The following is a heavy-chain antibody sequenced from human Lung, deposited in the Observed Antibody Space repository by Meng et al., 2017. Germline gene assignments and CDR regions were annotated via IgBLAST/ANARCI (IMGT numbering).Heavy chain of an antibody. CDR3: ARVIGDCTTCYKGWFDP. Sequence: QVQLRESGPGLVKPSQTLPLTCTVSCGSISSGDYFWIWSRQPPGEGLEWIGYISSSGSTYYNPSLKSLLTISLDTSKIQFSLTLNSVTAADTAVYYCARVIGDCTTCYKGWFDPWGQGTLVTVSS. CDR1: CGSISSGDYF. J-gene: IGHJ5*02. CDR2: ISSSGST. D-gene: IGHD2-2*02. V-gene: IGHV4-30-4*01.